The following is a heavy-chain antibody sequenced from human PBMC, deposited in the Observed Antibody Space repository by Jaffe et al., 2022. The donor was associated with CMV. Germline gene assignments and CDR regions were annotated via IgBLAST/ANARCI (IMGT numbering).Heavy chain of an antibody. CDR2: IRSKANSYAT. J-gene: IGHJ4*02. V-gene: IGHV3-73*01. Sequence: EVQLVESGGGLVQPGGSLKLSCAASGFTFSGSAMHWVRQASGKGLEWVGRIRSKANSYATAYAASVKGRFTISRDDSKNTAYLQMNSLKTEDTAVYYCTRRSDSSGYYYHFDYWGQGTLVTVSS. CDR3: TRRSDSSGYYYHFDY. CDR1: GFTFSGSA. D-gene: IGHD3-22*01.